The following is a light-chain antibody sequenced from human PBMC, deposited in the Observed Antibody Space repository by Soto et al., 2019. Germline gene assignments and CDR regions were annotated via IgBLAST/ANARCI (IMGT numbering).Light chain of an antibody. CDR1: SSNIGSNT. J-gene: IGLJ3*02. V-gene: IGLV1-44*01. CDR2: SNN. CDR3: AVWDDTLNGVV. Sequence: QSVLTQPPSASGTPGQRVTISCSGSSSNIGSNTVNWYQQLPGTAPKLLIYSNNERPSGVTDRFSGSKSGTSASLAISGLQSEDEADYYCAVWDDTLNGVVFGGGTKLTVL.